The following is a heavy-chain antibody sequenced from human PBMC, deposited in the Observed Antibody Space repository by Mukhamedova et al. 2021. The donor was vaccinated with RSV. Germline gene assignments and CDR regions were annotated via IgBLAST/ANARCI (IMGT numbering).Heavy chain of an antibody. V-gene: IGHV1-69*01. Sequence: GISWVRQAPGQGLEWMGGLIPIFGTANYAQKFQGSVTITADESTSTAYMELSSLCSEDPAGDYCASGKTAIPAALHHFDYWGHGTL. J-gene: IGHJ4*01. CDR2: LIPIFGTA. CDR1: G. D-gene: IGHD2-2*02. CDR3: ASGKTAIPAALHHFDY.